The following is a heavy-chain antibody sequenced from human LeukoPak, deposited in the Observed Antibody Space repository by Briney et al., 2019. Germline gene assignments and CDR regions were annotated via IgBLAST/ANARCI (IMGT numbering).Heavy chain of an antibody. V-gene: IGHV4-39*01. Sequence: PSETLSLTCTASGGSISSSSYYWGWVRQPPGSGLEWIGSIFYSGILYYSPSLKSRVTISVDTSKNQFSLKLTSVTAADTAVYYCARAPIAVAGAGHEYFDYWGQGTLVTVSS. CDR2: IFYSGIL. CDR3: ARAPIAVAGAGHEYFDY. D-gene: IGHD6-19*01. J-gene: IGHJ4*02. CDR1: GGSISSSSYY.